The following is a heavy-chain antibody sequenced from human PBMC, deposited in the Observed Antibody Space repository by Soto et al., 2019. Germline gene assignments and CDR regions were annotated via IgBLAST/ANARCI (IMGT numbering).Heavy chain of an antibody. Sequence: PGGALILSWAASGLVFSMYIVGVRQAPGKGLEWVSTLSDRGTSHYADSVTGRFSVSRDNSKNTLYLQMSGLRVDDTVIYYLAGDYASGAYDFRGQGTQVTVSS. D-gene: IGHD5-12*01. CDR3: AGDYASGAYDF. V-gene: IGHV3-53*01. CDR2: LSDRGTS. CDR1: GLVFSMY. J-gene: IGHJ4*02.